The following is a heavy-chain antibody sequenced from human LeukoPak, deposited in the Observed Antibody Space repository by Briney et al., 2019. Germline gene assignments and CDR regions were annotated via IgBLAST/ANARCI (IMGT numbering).Heavy chain of an antibody. D-gene: IGHD2-8*02. V-gene: IGHV3-30*02. Sequence: GGSLRLSCAASGFTFSSYGMHWVRQAPGKGLEWVAFIRYDGSNKYYADSVKGRFTISRDNSKNTLYLQMNSLRAEDTAVYYCARDGLVASAAVNWGQGTLVTVSS. CDR2: IRYDGSNK. CDR3: ARDGLVASAAVN. J-gene: IGHJ4*02. CDR1: GFTFSSYG.